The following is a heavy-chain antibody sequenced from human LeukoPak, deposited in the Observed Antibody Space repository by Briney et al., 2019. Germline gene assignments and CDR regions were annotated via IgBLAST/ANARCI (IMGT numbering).Heavy chain of an antibody. CDR1: GNYW. V-gene: IGHV3-74*01. D-gene: IGHD2-2*01. CDR3: VSFYETY. Sequence: AGGSLRLSCAASGNYWTHWVRQAPGKGLVWVSHINSDGSWTSYADSVKGRFTISKDNAKNTVYLQMNNLRAEDTAVYYCVSFYETYWGRGTLVTVSS. J-gene: IGHJ4*02. CDR2: INSDGSWT.